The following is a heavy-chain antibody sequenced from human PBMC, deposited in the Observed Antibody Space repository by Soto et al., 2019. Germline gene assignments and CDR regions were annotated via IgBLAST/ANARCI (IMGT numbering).Heavy chain of an antibody. J-gene: IGHJ3*02. D-gene: IGHD6-13*01. V-gene: IGHV4-4*07. CDR2: IYTSGST. CDR3: ARQQQRAFDI. CDR1: SGSITNYY. Sequence: PSETLSLTCTVSSGSITNYYWSWIRQPAGKGLEWIGRIYTSGSTNYNPSLKSRVTMSIDTSKNQFSPNLSSATAADTAVYYCARQQQRAFDIWGQGTMVTVSS.